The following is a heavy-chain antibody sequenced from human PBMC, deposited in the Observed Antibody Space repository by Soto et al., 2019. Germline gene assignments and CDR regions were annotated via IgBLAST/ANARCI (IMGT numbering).Heavy chain of an antibody. Sequence: GASVKVSCKASGGTFSSYAISWVRQAPGQGLEWMGGIIPIFGTANYAQKFQGRVTITADESTSTAYMELSSLRSEDTAVYYCARATYYYDSSGYYHGTDYWGQGTLVTVSS. CDR2: IIPIFGTA. D-gene: IGHD3-22*01. CDR3: ARATYYYDSSGYYHGTDY. J-gene: IGHJ4*02. V-gene: IGHV1-69*13. CDR1: GGTFSSYA.